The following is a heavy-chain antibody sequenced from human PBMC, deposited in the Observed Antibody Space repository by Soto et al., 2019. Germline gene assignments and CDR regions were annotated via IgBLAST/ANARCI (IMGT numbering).Heavy chain of an antibody. D-gene: IGHD2-8*01. CDR2: IYYSGNT. Sequence: QLQLQESGPGLVKSSETLSLTCTVSGGSISSYTYYWGWIRQPPGKGLEGIGSIYYSGNTYYNPSLKRRLTISVDTSKNQFSLKLSSVTAADTAVYYCARQYGTRNRFDPWGQGTLVTVSS. CDR1: GGSISSYTYY. J-gene: IGHJ5*02. V-gene: IGHV4-39*01. CDR3: ARQYGTRNRFDP.